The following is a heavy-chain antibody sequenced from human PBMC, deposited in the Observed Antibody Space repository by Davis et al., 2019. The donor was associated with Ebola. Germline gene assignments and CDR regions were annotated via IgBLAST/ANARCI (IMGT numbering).Heavy chain of an antibody. Sequence: PGGSLRLSCTVSGGSISSGGYYWSWIRQPPGTGLEWIGYIYSSGNTNYSPSLKSRVIISVDTSKNQFSLNLSSVTAADTAVYYCARGLDAFDFWGQGTMVTVSS. CDR1: GGSISSGGYY. CDR3: ARGLDAFDF. V-gene: IGHV4-61*08. CDR2: IYSSGNT. J-gene: IGHJ3*01.